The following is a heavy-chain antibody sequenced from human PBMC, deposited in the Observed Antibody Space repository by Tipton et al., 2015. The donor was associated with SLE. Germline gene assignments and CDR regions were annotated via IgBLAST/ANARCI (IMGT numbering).Heavy chain of an antibody. CDR2: INFNSGGT. D-gene: IGHD3-10*01. V-gene: IGHV1-2*06. Sequence: QSGAEVKKPGASVKVSCKASGYTSTAYYIYWVRQAPGKGLECMGRINFNSGGTDYPRAFQGRVTMTRDTSIYTTYMELTRLKSDDTAVYYCAGDSGFGRIYWGQGILVTVSS. J-gene: IGHJ4*02. CDR1: GYTSTAYY. CDR3: AGDSGFGRIY.